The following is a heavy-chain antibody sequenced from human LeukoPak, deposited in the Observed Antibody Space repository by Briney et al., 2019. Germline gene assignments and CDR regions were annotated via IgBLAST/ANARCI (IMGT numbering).Heavy chain of an antibody. Sequence: PSEPLSLTCAVYGGSFSGYYWSWIRQPPGKGLEWIGSIYYSGSTYNNPSLNSRVTISVDTSKNQFYLKLSSVTTAVTAVYYCARRLAGTEDYWGQGTLVTVSS. CDR1: GGSFSGYY. D-gene: IGHD6-13*01. V-gene: IGHV4-34*01. CDR3: ARRLAGTEDY. J-gene: IGHJ4*02. CDR2: IYYSGST.